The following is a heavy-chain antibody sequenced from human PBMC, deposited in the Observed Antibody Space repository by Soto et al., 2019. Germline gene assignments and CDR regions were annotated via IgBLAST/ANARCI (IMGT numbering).Heavy chain of an antibody. J-gene: IGHJ5*02. Sequence: GGSLRLSCAASGFTFSSYSMNWVRRAPGKGLEWVSYISSSSSTIYYADSVKGRFTISRDNAKNSLYLQMNSLRDEDTAVYYCAREAGTWHLPLNWFDPWGQGTLVTVSS. D-gene: IGHD6-19*01. CDR2: ISSSSSTI. CDR3: AREAGTWHLPLNWFDP. V-gene: IGHV3-48*02. CDR1: GFTFSSYS.